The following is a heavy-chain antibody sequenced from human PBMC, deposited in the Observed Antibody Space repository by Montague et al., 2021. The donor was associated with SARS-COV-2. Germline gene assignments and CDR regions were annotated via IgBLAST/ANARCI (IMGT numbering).Heavy chain of an antibody. Sequence: SLRLSCAASGFTFSSYAMHWVRQAPGKGLERVAVISYDGSNKYYADSVKGRFTISGDNSKDTLYLQMNSLRAEDTTVYYCARDLAVVAATPFDYWGQVTLVPVSS. V-gene: IGHV3-30*04. CDR1: GFTFSSYA. D-gene: IGHD2-15*01. CDR3: ARDLAVVAATPFDY. J-gene: IGHJ4*02. CDR2: ISYDGSNK.